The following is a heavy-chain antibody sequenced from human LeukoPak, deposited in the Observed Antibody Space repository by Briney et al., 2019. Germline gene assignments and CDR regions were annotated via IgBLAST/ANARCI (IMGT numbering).Heavy chain of an antibody. CDR3: AKGAKFRSYGSGTYYTSLPFDP. CDR2: INTGNGNT. CDR1: GYTFTSYT. Sequence: ASVKVSCKASGYTFTSYTMHWVRQAPGQRLEWMGWINTGNGNTKYSQEFQGRVTITRDTSASTAYMELSSLRSEDMAVYYCAKGAKFRSYGSGTYYTSLPFDPWGQGTLVTVSS. J-gene: IGHJ5*02. D-gene: IGHD3-10*01. V-gene: IGHV1-3*03.